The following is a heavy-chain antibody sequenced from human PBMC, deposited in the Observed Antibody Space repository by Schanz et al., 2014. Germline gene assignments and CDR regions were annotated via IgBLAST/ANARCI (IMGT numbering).Heavy chain of an antibody. CDR3: TRSTLWSYDV. J-gene: IGHJ3*01. D-gene: IGHD2-21*01. CDR2: IFHSGTP. V-gene: IGHV4-4*02. CDR1: GGSISSGVW. Sequence: QVPLQESGPGLVKPSGTLSLTCVVSGGSISSGVWWTWARQSPGKGLEWIGEIFHSGTPNYNPSLESRVTISLDKSNTHFSLIFSSMTAAATAVYYCTRSTLWSYDVWGRGTMVIVSS.